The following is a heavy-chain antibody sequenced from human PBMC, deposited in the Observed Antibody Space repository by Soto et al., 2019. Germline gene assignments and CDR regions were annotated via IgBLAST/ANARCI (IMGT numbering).Heavy chain of an antibody. Sequence: RVSWTAAWCISINAGRRWISKTTGKGLEWVGRVKSKTAGGTTDFAAPVKGRFAISRDDSKNIVYMQMNSLRTEDTAVYYCSTDSYINMIAVRLDYWGLGTRVTVSS. CDR1: WCISINAG. V-gene: IGHV3-15*01. D-gene: IGHD3-22*01. J-gene: IGHJ4*01. CDR2: VKSKTAGGTT. CDR3: STDSYINMIAVRLDY.